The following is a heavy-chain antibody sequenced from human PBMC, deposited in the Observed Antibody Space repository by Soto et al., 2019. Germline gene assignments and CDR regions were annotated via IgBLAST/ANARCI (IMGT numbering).Heavy chain of an antibody. CDR3: AGTTSHYWYYMDV. Sequence: SQTLSLTCVISGGSVSSNSAAWNWIRQSPSRGLEWLGRTYYRTRWYYDYAVSVRSRITVNPVTSKNQFSLQLTSVTPEDTAVYYCAGTTSHYWYYMDVWGKGTTVTVSS. CDR2: TYYRTRWYY. D-gene: IGHD1-7*01. CDR1: GGSVSSNSAA. J-gene: IGHJ6*03. V-gene: IGHV6-1*01.